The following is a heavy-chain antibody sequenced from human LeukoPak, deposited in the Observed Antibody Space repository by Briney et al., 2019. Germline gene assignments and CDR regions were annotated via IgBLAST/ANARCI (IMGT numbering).Heavy chain of an antibody. J-gene: IGHJ4*02. CDR2: ISGSGGTT. D-gene: IGHD3-22*01. Sequence: GSLRLSCAASGFTFSTYAMSWVRQAPGKGLEWVSAISGSGGTTYYADSVKGRFTISRDNSKNTVHLQMNSLRAEDTAVYYCARYYDSSGYYYFDYWGQGTLATVSS. CDR1: GFTFSTYA. V-gene: IGHV3-23*01. CDR3: ARYYDSSGYYYFDY.